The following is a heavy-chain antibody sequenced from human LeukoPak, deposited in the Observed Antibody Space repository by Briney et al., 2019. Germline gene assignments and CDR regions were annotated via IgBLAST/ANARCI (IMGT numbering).Heavy chain of an antibody. V-gene: IGHV3-74*01. D-gene: IGHD2-8*01. CDR1: GFTFRTYG. Sequence: GRSLRLSCAASGFTFRTYGIHWVRQAPGKGLEWVSRINSDGSSTSYADSVKGRFTISRDNSKNTLYLQMNSLRAEDTAVYYCAKDRCSNGIGCYYYYMEVWGKGTTVTISS. CDR3: AKDRCSNGIGCYYYYMEV. J-gene: IGHJ6*03. CDR2: INSDGSST.